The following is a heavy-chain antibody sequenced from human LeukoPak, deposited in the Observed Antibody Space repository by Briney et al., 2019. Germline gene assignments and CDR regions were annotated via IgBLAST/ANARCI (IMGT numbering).Heavy chain of an antibody. CDR2: IHHSGGT. V-gene: IGHV4-34*01. D-gene: IGHD3-22*01. J-gene: IGHJ4*02. CDR3: VRNGYDSSGYYFWSDY. CDR1: DGSFTDYN. Sequence: SETLSLTCRVYDGSFTDYNWSWIRQSPGKGLQWIAEIHHSGGTNYSPILKSRVTLSVDTSKNQVSLNLRSVTAADTAVYYCVRNGYDSSGYYFWSDYRGQGTLVTVSS.